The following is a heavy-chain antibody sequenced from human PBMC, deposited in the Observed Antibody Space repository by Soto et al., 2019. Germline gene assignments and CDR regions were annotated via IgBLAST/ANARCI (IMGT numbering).Heavy chain of an antibody. D-gene: IGHD1-1*01. V-gene: IGHV3-53*01. CDR2: LYDVDGS. Sequence: DVQLVESGGGLIQPGESLRLSCAAFGLTISGKKYVAWVRQAPGKGLEWVSALYDVDGSFYADSVTGRFTTSSDSSKTTVYLQMNSLRVDDTGEYYCARDRGTTGMVDYYYGMDVWGRGTTVTVSS. J-gene: IGHJ6*02. CDR3: ARDRGTTGMVDYYYGMDV. CDR1: GLTISGKKY.